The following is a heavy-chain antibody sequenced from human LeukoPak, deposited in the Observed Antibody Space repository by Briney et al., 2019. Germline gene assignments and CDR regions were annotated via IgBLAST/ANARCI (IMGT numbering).Heavy chain of an antibody. CDR3: ARDQWSSSSGGYYMDV. CDR1: GGTFSSYA. Sequence: GSSVKVSCKASGGTFSSYAISWVRQAPGQGLEWMGGIIPIFGTANYAQKFQGRVTITADESTSTAYMELSSLRSEDTAVYYCARDQWSSSSGGYYMDVWGKGTTVTVSS. D-gene: IGHD6-6*01. J-gene: IGHJ6*03. V-gene: IGHV1-69*01. CDR2: IIPIFGTA.